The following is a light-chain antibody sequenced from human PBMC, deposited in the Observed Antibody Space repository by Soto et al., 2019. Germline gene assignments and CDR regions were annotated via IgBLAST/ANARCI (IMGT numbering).Light chain of an antibody. J-gene: IGKJ5*01. Sequence: EIVLTQSPATLSLSPGERATLSCRASQSVSIYLAWYQQKPGQAPRLLIYDSSNRATGIPARFSARGSGTDFSLITSSLKPTDAAVNYFQHRLNWHPITFGEGTRVEIK. CDR2: DSS. V-gene: IGKV3-11*01. CDR1: QSVSIY. CDR3: QHRLNWHPIT.